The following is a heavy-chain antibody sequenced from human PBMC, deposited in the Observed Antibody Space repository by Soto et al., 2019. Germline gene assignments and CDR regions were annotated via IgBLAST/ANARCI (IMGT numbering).Heavy chain of an antibody. Sequence: QVQLVQSGAEARKPESSVKVSCKASGGTFSSYAISWGRQAPGQGLEWMGGISPIFGTANYAQKFQGRGTITAEKSTITGHMALRSMRSEDTYLYYCAPQCTNGVCRDYWGEGTLVTVS. CDR3: APQCTNGVCRDY. CDR1: GGTFSSYA. J-gene: IGHJ4*02. D-gene: IGHD2-8*01. CDR2: ISPIFGTA. V-gene: IGHV1-69*06.